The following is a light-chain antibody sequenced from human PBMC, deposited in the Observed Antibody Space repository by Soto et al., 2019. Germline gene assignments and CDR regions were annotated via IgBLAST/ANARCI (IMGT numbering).Light chain of an antibody. V-gene: IGKV3-20*01. CDR1: QSVSSSY. CDR2: GAS. CDR3: QQYGRE. J-gene: IGKJ1*01. Sequence: EMVLTQSPGTLSLSPGERATLSCRASQSVSSSYLAWYQQKPGQAPRLLIYGASSRTTGIPDRFSGSGSGTDFTLTISRLEPEDFAVYSCQQYGRELGQGIKVDIK.